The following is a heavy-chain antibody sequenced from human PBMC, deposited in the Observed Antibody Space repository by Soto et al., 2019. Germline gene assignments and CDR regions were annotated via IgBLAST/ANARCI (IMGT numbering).Heavy chain of an antibody. CDR3: ARQSYCSPGTCYPGTDL. V-gene: IGHV5-10-1*01. D-gene: IGHD2-15*01. CDR2: IDPSDYYT. Sequence: PEESLKISCKGFGYNFTSYWISWVRQMPWKGLDWMGRIDPSDYYTNYSPSLQGHVTISVDKASSTAYLQWSSLKASDTAMYYCARQSYCSPGTCYPGTDLWGQGTLVTVSS. CDR1: GYNFTSYW. J-gene: IGHJ5*02.